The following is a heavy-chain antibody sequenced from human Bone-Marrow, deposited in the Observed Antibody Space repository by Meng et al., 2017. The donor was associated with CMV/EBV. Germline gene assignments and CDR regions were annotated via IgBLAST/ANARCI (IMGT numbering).Heavy chain of an antibody. Sequence: SETLSLTCTVSGGSISSSSYYWGWIRQPPGKGLEWIGSIYYSGSTYYNPSLKSRVTISVDTSKNQFSLKLSSVTAADTAVYYCARETITIFEGDYYYYGMAVWGQGTMVTVSS. CDR3: ARETITIFEGDYYYYGMAV. V-gene: IGHV4-39*07. D-gene: IGHD3-3*01. CDR2: IYYSGST. J-gene: IGHJ6*02. CDR1: GGSISSSSYY.